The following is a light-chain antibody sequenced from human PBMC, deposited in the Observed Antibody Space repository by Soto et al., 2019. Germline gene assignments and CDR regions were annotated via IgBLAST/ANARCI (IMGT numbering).Light chain of an antibody. CDR3: QTWGTGIRV. CDR2: INSEGSH. V-gene: IGLV4-69*01. CDR1: SGHSSYA. J-gene: IGLJ1*01. Sequence: QLVLTQSPSASASLGASVKFICTLSSGHSSYAIALHQQQPEKGPRYLMKINSEGSHSKGDGIPDRFSGSSSGAERYLTISSLQSEDEADYYCQTWGTGIRVFGTGTKLTVL.